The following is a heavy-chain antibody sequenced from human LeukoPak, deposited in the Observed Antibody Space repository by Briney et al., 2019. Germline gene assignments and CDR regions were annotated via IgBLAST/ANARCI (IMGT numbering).Heavy chain of an antibody. J-gene: IGHJ3*02. CDR2: INGDGSTT. CDR3: AKPPMATIKGDAFDI. D-gene: IGHD5-24*01. CDR1: GFTFTSHE. Sequence: QSGGSLRLSCAASGFTFTSHEMNWVRQAPGKGREWGSYINGDGSTTYYADSVKGRFTISRDNSKNTLYLQMNSLRAEDTAVYYCAKPPMATIKGDAFDIWGQGTVVTVSS. V-gene: IGHV3-48*03.